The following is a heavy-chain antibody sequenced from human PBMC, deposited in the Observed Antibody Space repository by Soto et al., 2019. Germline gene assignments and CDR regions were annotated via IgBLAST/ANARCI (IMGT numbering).Heavy chain of an antibody. J-gene: IGHJ4*02. CDR1: AGSISSGYW. CDR3: ATHRGNTFGPYDD. Sequence: QVQLKESGPGLVKPSGTLSLTCDVSAGSISSGYWWSWVRQTPGKGLEWIGEIFHSGSTNYNPSLKSRVIISVDNSKNQFSLNLNSVTAADTAVYYCATHRGNTFGPYDDWGQGNLVTVSS. CDR2: IFHSGST. D-gene: IGHD1-7*01. V-gene: IGHV4-4*02.